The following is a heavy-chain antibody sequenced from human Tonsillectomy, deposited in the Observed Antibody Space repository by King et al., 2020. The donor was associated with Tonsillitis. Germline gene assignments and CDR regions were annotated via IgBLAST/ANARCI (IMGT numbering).Heavy chain of an antibody. CDR1: GFSLSTSGMC. D-gene: IGHD2-21*02. CDR3: ALRPFCGGDCYFHS. V-gene: IGHV2-70*11. J-gene: IGHJ5*01. Sequence: TLKESGPALVKPTQTLTLTCTFSGFSLSTSGMCVSWIRQPPGKALEWLARIDWDDDKYYSTSLQTRLTISKDTSKNQVVLTMTNMDPVDTATYYCALRPFCGGDCYFHSWGHGTLVTVSS. CDR2: IDWDDDK.